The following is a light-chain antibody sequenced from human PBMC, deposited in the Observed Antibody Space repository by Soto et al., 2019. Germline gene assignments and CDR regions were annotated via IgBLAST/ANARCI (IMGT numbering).Light chain of an antibody. CDR3: QQYNNWPPIT. J-gene: IGKJ5*01. CDR2: DAS. CDR1: QCVSSSY. Sequence: EIVLTQSPCTLSLSPGERATLSCSASQCVSSSYLAWYQQKPGQAPRLLIYDASNRAAGIPARFSGSGSGTDFTLTISSLQSEDFAVYYCQQYNNWPPITFGQGTRLEIK. V-gene: IGKV3-20*01.